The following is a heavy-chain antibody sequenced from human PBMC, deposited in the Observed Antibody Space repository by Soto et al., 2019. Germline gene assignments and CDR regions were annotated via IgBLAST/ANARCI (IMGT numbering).Heavy chain of an antibody. V-gene: IGHV4-39*01. J-gene: IGHJ6*03. Sequence: QLQLQESGPGLVKPSETLSLTCSVSGGSISSSSYYWGWVRQPPGKGLEWIGSIYYSGSTYYNPSLKSRVTITVDMSKNQFSLKLSSVTAADTAVYYCARPGGSTTHNYYVDVWGKGTTVTVSS. D-gene: IGHD3-16*01. CDR3: ARPGGSTTHNYYVDV. CDR1: GGSISSSSYY. CDR2: IYYSGST.